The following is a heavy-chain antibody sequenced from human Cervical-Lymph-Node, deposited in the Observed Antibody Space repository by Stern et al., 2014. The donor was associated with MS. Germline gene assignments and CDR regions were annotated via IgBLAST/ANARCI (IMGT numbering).Heavy chain of an antibody. CDR1: GYTFTSFD. D-gene: IGHD2-2*01. Sequence: QVQLVESGAEVKKPGASVKVSCKASGYTFTSFDMNWVRQAPGQGLEWMGWMNPSSGNTGYAQKFQGRVTMTRDTSISTAYMELTSLRSEDTAVYYCARWAYPAALEGLDVWGQGTTVTVAS. V-gene: IGHV1-8*01. J-gene: IGHJ6*02. CDR2: MNPSSGNT. CDR3: ARWAYPAALEGLDV.